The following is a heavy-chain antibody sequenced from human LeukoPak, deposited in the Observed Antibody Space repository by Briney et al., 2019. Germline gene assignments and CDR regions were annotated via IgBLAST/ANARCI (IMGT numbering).Heavy chain of an antibody. V-gene: IGHV3-21*01. CDR3: ARVSSVWQLVARGAIDY. D-gene: IGHD6-6*01. CDR1: GFTFSSYS. Sequence: SGGSLRLSCAASGFTFSSYSMNWVRQAPGKGLEWVSSISSSSSYIYYADSVKGRFTISRDNAKNSLYLQMNSLRAEDTAVYYCARVSSVWQLVARGAIDYWGQGTLVTVSS. J-gene: IGHJ4*02. CDR2: ISSSSSYI.